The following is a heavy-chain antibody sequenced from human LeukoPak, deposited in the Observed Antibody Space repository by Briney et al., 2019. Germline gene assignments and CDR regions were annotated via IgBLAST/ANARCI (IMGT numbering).Heavy chain of an antibody. CDR1: GYTFTNYY. CDR2: IDPNTGGT. V-gene: IGHV1-2*06. J-gene: IGHJ4*02. D-gene: IGHD6-19*01. CDR3: AREKTVAGSKLFDY. Sequence: ASVKVSCKTSGYTFTNYYIHWVRQAPGQGLEWMGRIDPNTGGTKSAKNFQGRVTMTRDTSISTAYMELSRLRSDDTAVYYCAREKTVAGSKLFDYWGQGTLVTVSS.